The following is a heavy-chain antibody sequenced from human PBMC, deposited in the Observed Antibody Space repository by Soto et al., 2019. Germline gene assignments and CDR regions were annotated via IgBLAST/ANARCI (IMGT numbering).Heavy chain of an antibody. CDR1: GFTFNSYS. Sequence: EVQLVESGGGLVQPGGSLRLSCAASGFTFNSYSMNWVRQAPGMGLELVAYISSSSSTIYYADSVKGLFTISRDNAKNSLYLQMNSLRAEDTAVYYCARAGYYGSGILLWGQGTLVTVSS. D-gene: IGHD3-10*01. V-gene: IGHV3-48*01. CDR2: ISSSSSTI. CDR3: ARAGYYGSGILL. J-gene: IGHJ4*02.